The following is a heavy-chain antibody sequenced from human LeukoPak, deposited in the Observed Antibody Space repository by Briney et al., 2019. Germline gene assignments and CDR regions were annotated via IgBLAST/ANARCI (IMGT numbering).Heavy chain of an antibody. Sequence: GGSLRLSCEASGFTFTAYALTWFRQAPGKGLEWVSGINWNGGSTGYADSVKGRFTISRDNAKNSLYLQMNSLRAEDTALYYCARDMVRGNYYYYMDVWGKGTTVTVSS. J-gene: IGHJ6*03. CDR3: ARDMVRGNYYYYMDV. CDR2: INWNGGST. D-gene: IGHD3-10*01. CDR1: GFTFTAYA. V-gene: IGHV3-20*04.